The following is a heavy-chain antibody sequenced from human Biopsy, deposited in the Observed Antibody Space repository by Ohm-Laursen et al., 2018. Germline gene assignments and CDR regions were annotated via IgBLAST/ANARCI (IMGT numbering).Heavy chain of an antibody. Sequence: SLRLSCAASGFSVSSYDMNWVRQAPGKGLEWLSYISETSSHIYDADSVRGRFTVARDIAKNSLYLQLNSLRVEDTAVYHCVRDSSRRAREGGMDVWGQGTTVTVSS. D-gene: IGHD6-6*01. CDR3: VRDSSRRAREGGMDV. CDR1: GFSVSSYD. J-gene: IGHJ6*02. V-gene: IGHV3-21*01. CDR2: ISETSSHI.